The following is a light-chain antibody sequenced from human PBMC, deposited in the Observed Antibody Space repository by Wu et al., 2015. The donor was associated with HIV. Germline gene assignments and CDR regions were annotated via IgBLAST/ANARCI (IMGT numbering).Light chain of an antibody. CDR3: QRRTNWPT. Sequence: EIVLTQSPATLSLSPGERATLSCRASQSISSSLAWYQQKPGQAPRLLVYDASNRATGIPARFSGSGSGTDFTLTISSLEPEDFAVYYCQRRTNWPTFGGGPRWRSN. CDR2: DAS. J-gene: IGKJ4*01. CDR1: QSISSS. V-gene: IGKV3-11*01.